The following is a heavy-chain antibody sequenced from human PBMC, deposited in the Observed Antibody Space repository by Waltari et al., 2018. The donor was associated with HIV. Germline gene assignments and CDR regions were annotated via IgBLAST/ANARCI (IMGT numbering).Heavy chain of an antibody. CDR2: IESEGAST. CDR1: GFTFSRYW. D-gene: IGHD6-6*01. V-gene: IGHV3-74*01. CDR3: VRAGRSSDGFDV. Sequence: EVQLVESGGGLVQPGGYLRLSCGASGFTFSRYWMHWVRQAPGKGLGWVSRIESEGASTNYADSVKGRVTISRDNAKNTLSLQMNSLSVEDTAVYYCVRAGRSSDGFDVWGQGTMVTVSS. J-gene: IGHJ3*01.